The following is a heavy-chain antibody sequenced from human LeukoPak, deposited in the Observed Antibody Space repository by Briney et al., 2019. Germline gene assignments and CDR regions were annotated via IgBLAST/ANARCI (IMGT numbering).Heavy chain of an antibody. D-gene: IGHD1-1*01. Sequence: GGSLRLSCAASGFTVSSNYMSWVRQAPGKGLEWVSVIYSGGSTYYADSVRGRFSISRDNTKNTLYLQMNSLRPEDTAVYYCVPKGNEGYWGQGTLVTVSS. CDR1: GFTVSSNY. J-gene: IGHJ4*02. V-gene: IGHV3-53*05. CDR2: IYSGGST. CDR3: VPKGNEGY.